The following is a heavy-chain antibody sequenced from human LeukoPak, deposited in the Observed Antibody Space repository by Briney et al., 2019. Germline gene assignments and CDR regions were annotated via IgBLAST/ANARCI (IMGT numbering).Heavy chain of an antibody. V-gene: IGHV3-33*01. Sequence: GGSLRLSCAASGFTFSSYGMPWVRQAPGKGLEWVAVIWYDGSNKYYADSVKGRFTISRDNSKNTLYLQMNSLRAEDTAVYYCARVSPYSSSWCGFDYWGQGTLVTVSS. CDR1: GFTFSSYG. J-gene: IGHJ4*02. CDR2: IWYDGSNK. CDR3: ARVSPYSSSWCGFDY. D-gene: IGHD6-13*01.